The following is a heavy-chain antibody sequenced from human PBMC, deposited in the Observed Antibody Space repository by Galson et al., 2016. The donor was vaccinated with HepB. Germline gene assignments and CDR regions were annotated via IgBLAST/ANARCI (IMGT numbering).Heavy chain of an antibody. D-gene: IGHD5-24*01. CDR1: GFTFSSHW. CDR2: IFRDGSRT. Sequence: SLRLSCAASGFTFSSHWMHWVRQSPGKGLVWVARIFRDGSRTRYADSVEGRFTISRDNAKNTLYLQMDSLRGDDTAVYYCARDNTNYFYFDYWGPGTLVTVSS. V-gene: IGHV3-74*01. J-gene: IGHJ4*02. CDR3: ARDNTNYFYFDY.